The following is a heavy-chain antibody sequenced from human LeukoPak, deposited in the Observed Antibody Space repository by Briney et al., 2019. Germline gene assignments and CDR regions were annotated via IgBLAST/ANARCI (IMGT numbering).Heavy chain of an antibody. CDR1: GGTFSSYA. J-gene: IGHJ6*02. Sequence: SVKVSCKASGGTFSSYAISWVRQAPGQGLEWMGRIIPILGIASYAQKFQGRVTITADKSTSTAYMELSSLRSEDTAVYYCARDRWELPNYYYYYGMDVWGQGTTVTVSS. D-gene: IGHD1-26*01. CDR2: IIPILGIA. CDR3: ARDRWELPNYYYYYGMDV. V-gene: IGHV1-69*04.